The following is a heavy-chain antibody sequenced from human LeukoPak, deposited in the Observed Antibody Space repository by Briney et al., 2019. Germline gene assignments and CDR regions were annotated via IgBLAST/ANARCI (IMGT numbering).Heavy chain of an antibody. J-gene: IGHJ3*02. Sequence: KPSGTLSLTCSVSGASISSYYYNWIRQTAGGGLEWIGRLYISGSTNYNPSLKSRVTISVDTSKNQFSLKLSSVTAADTAVYYCARITGTTPICGFDIWGQGTMVTVSS. CDR2: LYISGST. CDR3: ARITGTTPICGFDI. V-gene: IGHV4-4*07. D-gene: IGHD1-7*01. CDR1: GASISSYY.